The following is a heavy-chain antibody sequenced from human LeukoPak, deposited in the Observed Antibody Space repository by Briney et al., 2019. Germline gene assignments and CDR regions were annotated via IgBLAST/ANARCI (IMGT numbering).Heavy chain of an antibody. J-gene: IGHJ4*02. CDR2: ISGGGTT. D-gene: IGHD6-19*01. V-gene: IGHV3-23*01. CDR1: GLIFSNYA. CDR3: AKDLWIAASGWYNEVDY. Sequence: GGSLRLSCAASGLIFSNYAMSWVRQAPGKGLEWVSAISGGGTTYYADSVKGRFTISRDNSKNTLYLQMKSLRAEDTAIYYCAKDLWIAASGWYNEVDYWGQGTLVTVSS.